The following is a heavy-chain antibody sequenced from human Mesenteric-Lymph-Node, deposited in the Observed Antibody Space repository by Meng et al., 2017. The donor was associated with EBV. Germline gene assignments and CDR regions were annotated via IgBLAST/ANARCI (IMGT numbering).Heavy chain of an antibody. CDR2: TNHSGTA. CDR3: ARGVQVAWRFDP. CDR1: EGSFSNYH. D-gene: IGHD2-15*01. V-gene: IGHV4-34*02. J-gene: IGHJ5*02. Sequence: QPWAAGLLTPSATMSRACVVTEGSFSNYHQTRIRETAGKGQDRNGETNHSGTANYSPSLKSRVTISIDTSKNQFSLTLNSVTAADTAVYYCARGVQVAWRFDPWGQGTLVTVSS.